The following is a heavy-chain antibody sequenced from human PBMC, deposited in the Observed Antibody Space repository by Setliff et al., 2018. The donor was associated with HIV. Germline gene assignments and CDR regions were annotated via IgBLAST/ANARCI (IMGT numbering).Heavy chain of an antibody. CDR1: GFTFSSYG. CDR3: AKDGYSSSWYHPCC. D-gene: IGHD6-13*01. CDR2: IRYDGSNK. Sequence: PGGSLRLSCAASGFTFSSYGMHWVRQAPGKGLEWVAFIRYDGSNKYYADSVKGRFTISRDNSKNTLYLQMSSLRAEDTAVYYCAKDGYSSSWYHPCCWGQGTLVTVSS. J-gene: IGHJ4*02. V-gene: IGHV3-30*02.